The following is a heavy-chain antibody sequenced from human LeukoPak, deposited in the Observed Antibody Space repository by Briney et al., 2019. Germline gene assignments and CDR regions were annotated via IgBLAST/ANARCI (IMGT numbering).Heavy chain of an antibody. J-gene: IGHJ3*02. V-gene: IGHV3-30*02. CDR2: IRYDGSNK. Sequence: GGSLRLSCAASGFIFNTYVMHWVRQAPGKGLEWLAFIRYDGSNKNYADSVKGRFTISRDNTKNSLYLQMNSLRAEDTAVYYCAKDGGSDPDSFDIWGQGTMVTVSA. CDR3: AKDGGSDPDSFDI. D-gene: IGHD2-15*01. CDR1: GFIFNTYV.